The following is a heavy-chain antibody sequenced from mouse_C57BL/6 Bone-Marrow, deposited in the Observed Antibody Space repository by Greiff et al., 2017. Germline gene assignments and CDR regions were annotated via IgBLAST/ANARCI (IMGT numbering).Heavy chain of an antibody. V-gene: IGHV1-74*01. CDR1: GYTFNSYW. CDR2: LHPSDSGT. Sequence: VQLQQPGAELVKPGASVKVSCKASGYTFNSYWMHWVKQRPGQGLAWIGRLHPSDSGTNYNQKFKGKATLTVDNSSRTAYMQLSSLTSEDSAVSYCAIRIRCYYAMDYWGQGTSVTVSS. CDR3: AIRIRCYYAMDY. J-gene: IGHJ4*01. D-gene: IGHD1-1*01.